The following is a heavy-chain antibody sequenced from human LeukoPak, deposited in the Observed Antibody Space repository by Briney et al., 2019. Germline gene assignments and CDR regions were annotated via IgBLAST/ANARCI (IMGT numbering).Heavy chain of an antibody. CDR1: GFTFGTYW. D-gene: IGHD1-26*01. J-gene: IGHJ4*02. CDR2: INSDGSST. Sequence: GGTLRLSCGASGFTFGTYWMHWVRQAPGKGLVWVSRINSDGSSTSYADSVKGRFTISRDNAKNTLYLQMNSLRAEDTAVYYCARTGSYSYFDYWGQGTLVTVSS. CDR3: ARTGSYSYFDY. V-gene: IGHV3-74*01.